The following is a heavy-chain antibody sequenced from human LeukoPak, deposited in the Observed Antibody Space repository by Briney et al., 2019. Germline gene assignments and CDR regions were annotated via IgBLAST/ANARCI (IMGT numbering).Heavy chain of an antibody. V-gene: IGHV1-18*01. D-gene: IGHD3-22*01. CDR1: GYTFTSYG. CDR3: ARFRYYYDSSGYYSLDY. Sequence: ASVKVSCKASGYTFTSYGISWVRQAPGQGLEWMGWISAYNGNTNYAQKLQGRVTMTTDTSTSTAYMELRSLRSDDTAVYYCARFRYYYDSSGYYSLDYWGQGTLVTVSS. J-gene: IGHJ4*02. CDR2: ISAYNGNT.